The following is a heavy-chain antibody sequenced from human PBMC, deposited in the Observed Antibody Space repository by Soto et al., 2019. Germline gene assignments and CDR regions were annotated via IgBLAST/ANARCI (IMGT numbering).Heavy chain of an antibody. D-gene: IGHD5-18*01. J-gene: IGHJ4*02. V-gene: IGHV3-30-3*01. CDR1: GFSFRSYA. CDR2: ILYDGSTK. Sequence: QVQLVDYGGGVVQPGRSLRLSCAASGFSFRSYAMHWVRRAPGKGLEWVAVILYDGSTKFYADSVKGRFTIPRDNSRNTLFLQMESLGTEDTGIYYCARGEGYLIDYWGQGTLVTVSS. CDR3: ARGEGYLIDY.